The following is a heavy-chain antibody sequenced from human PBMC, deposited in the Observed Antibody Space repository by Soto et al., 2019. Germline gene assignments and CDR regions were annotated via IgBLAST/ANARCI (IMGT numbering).Heavy chain of an antibody. CDR3: ARGWGYYFDL. J-gene: IGHJ4*02. D-gene: IGHD2-21*01. Sequence: EVQLVESGGGLVKPGGSLRLSCTASGFTFNTYWMTWVLQAPGKGLEWVASIKHAGSASWYVDSVEGRVIASRDNAKNSLFLQMDSLRAEDTAVYYGARGWGYYFDLWGQGTLVTVSS. CDR1: GFTFNTYW. CDR2: IKHAGSAS. V-gene: IGHV3-7*01.